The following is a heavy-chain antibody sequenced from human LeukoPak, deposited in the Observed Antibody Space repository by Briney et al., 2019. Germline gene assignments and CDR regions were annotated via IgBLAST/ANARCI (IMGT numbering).Heavy chain of an antibody. Sequence: GGSLRLSCAASGFTFDDYAMHWVRQAPGKGLEWVSGISWNSGSVDYADSVKGRFTISRDNAKNSLYLQMNGLRVEDTALYYCAKEYSIGYYYYYGMDVWGQGTTVTVSS. CDR2: ISWNSGSV. V-gene: IGHV3-9*01. CDR1: GFTFDDYA. J-gene: IGHJ6*02. D-gene: IGHD6-19*01. CDR3: AKEYSIGYYYYYGMDV.